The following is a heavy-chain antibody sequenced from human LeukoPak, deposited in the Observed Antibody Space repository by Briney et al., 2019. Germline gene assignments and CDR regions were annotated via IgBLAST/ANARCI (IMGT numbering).Heavy chain of an antibody. J-gene: IGHJ5*02. CDR2: IYTSGST. Sequence: SETLSLTCTVSGGSISSSSYYWSWIRQPAGKGLEWIGRIYTSGSTNYNPSLKSRVTMSVDTSKNQFSLKLSSVTAADSAVYYCARDGSSGHTPWGQGTLVTVSS. CDR3: ARDGSSGHTP. CDR1: GGSISSSSYY. V-gene: IGHV4-61*02. D-gene: IGHD6-19*01.